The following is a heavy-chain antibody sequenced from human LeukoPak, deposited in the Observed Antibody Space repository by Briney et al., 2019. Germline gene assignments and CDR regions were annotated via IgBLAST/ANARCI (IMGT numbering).Heavy chain of an antibody. V-gene: IGHV1-2*02. D-gene: IGHD2-15*01. CDR2: INPNSGGT. Sequence: GASVKVSCKASGYTFSDYYIHWVRQAPGQGLEWMGWINPNSGGTNYPQNFQGRVTMARDTSISTAYMELSRLRSDDTAVYYCARAFLAAYYFDYWGQGTLVTVSS. J-gene: IGHJ4*02. CDR3: ARAFLAAYYFDY. CDR1: GYTFSDYY.